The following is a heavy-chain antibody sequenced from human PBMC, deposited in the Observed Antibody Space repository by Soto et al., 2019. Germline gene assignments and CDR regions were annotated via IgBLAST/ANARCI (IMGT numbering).Heavy chain of an antibody. CDR2: ISGSGGST. CDR3: AKYGNAAVAGNDAFDI. D-gene: IGHD6-19*01. CDR1: GFTFSSYA. J-gene: IGHJ3*02. Sequence: GGSLRLSCAASGFTFSSYAMSWVRQAPGKGLEWVSAISGSGGSTYYAESVKGRFTISRDNSKNTLYLQMNSLRAEDTAVYYCAKYGNAAVAGNDAFDIWGQGTMVTVS. V-gene: IGHV3-23*01.